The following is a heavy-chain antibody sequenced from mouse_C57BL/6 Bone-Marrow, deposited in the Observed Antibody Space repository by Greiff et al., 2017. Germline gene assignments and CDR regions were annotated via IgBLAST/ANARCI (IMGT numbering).Heavy chain of an antibody. CDR2: IYPGGGYT. V-gene: IGHV1-63*01. J-gene: IGHJ1*03. D-gene: IGHD1-1*01. CDR1: GYTFTNYW. CDR3: ARGVYYGSRHWYFDV. Sequence: VQLQQSGAELVRPGTSVKMSCKASGYTFTNYWIGWAKQRPGHGLEWIGDIYPGGGYTNYNEQFKGKATLTADKSSSPAYMQFSSLTSEDSAIYYCARGVYYGSRHWYFDVWGTGTTVTVSS.